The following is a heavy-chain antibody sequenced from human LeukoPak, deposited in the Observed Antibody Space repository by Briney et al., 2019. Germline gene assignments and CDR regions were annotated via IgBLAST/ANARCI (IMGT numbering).Heavy chain of an antibody. CDR1: GGSSSGYY. D-gene: IGHD2-15*01. CDR3: ARAPPRFGCSGGSCYLD. V-gene: IGHV4-34*01. CDR2: INHSVST. J-gene: IGHJ4*02. Sequence: SETLSLTCAVYGGSSSGYYWSWIRQPPGKGLEWIGEINHSVSTNYNPSLKSRVTISVDTSKNQFSLKLSSVTAADTAVYYCARAPPRFGCSGGSCYLDWGQGTLVTVSS.